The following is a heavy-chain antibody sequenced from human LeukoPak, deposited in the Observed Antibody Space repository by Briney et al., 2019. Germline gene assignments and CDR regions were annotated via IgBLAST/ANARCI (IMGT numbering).Heavy chain of an antibody. CDR3: ARDSITGKGDWFDP. J-gene: IGHJ5*02. Sequence: SETLSLTCTASGGSISSGGYYWSWIRQPPGKGLEWIGYIYHSGSTYYNPSLKSRVTISVDRSKNQFSLKLSSVTAADTAVYYCARDSITGKGDWFDPWGQGTLVTVSS. CDR1: GGSISSGGYY. V-gene: IGHV4-30-2*01. CDR2: IYHSGST. D-gene: IGHD1-20*01.